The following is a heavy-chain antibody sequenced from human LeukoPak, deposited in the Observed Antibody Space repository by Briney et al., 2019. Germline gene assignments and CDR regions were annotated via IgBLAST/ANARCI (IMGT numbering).Heavy chain of an antibody. CDR1: GGSISSYD. CDR3: ARSSIAARPDY. J-gene: IGHJ4*02. Sequence: SETLSLTCTVSGGSISSYDWGWLRQPRGKGLEWVGYIYYSGSTTYNPSLKSRVTISVDTSKNQFSLKLSSVTAADTAVYYCARSSIAARPDYWGQGTLVTVSS. V-gene: IGHV4-59*01. D-gene: IGHD6-6*01. CDR2: IYYSGST.